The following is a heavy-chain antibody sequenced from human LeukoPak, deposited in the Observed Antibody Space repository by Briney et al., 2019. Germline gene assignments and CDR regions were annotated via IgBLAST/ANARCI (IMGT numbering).Heavy chain of an antibody. CDR1: GFTFTTYG. Sequence: GGSLRLSCAASGFTFTTYGMHWVRQAPGKGLEWVACIYPDGNNKDYADSVKGRFIISRDNSKNILFLQMNSLRAADTAVYYCAKDWSGNYNWSDPWGQGTLVTISS. J-gene: IGHJ5*01. D-gene: IGHD3-3*01. CDR3: AKDWSGNYNWSDP. V-gene: IGHV3-30*02. CDR2: IYPDGNNK.